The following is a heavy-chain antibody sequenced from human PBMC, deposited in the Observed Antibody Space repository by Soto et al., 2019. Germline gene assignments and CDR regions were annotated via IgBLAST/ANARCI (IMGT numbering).Heavy chain of an antibody. J-gene: IGHJ5*02. CDR1: GGAISSSSYC. D-gene: IGHD6-19*01. V-gene: IGHV4-39*01. Sequence: SETLSLTCTVSGGAISSSSYCWGWIRQPPGKGLEWIGSIYYSGSTYYNPSLKSRVTISVDTSKNQFSLKLSSVTAADTAVYYCARQLLLEYSSGWHGWFDPWGQGTLVTVSS. CDR3: ARQLLLEYSSGWHGWFDP. CDR2: IYYSGST.